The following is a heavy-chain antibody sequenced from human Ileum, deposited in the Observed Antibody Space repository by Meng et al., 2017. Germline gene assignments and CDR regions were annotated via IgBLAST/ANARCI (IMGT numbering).Heavy chain of an antibody. J-gene: IGHJ4*02. CDR3: ARHGGYYQDF. Sequence: QVTLQGWGPGLVKPSETLSPTCFVSGASVSANSYWSWVRQPPGKGLAWIGQIDQSGNSYYSPSLKSRVTMSIDKSKNQFSLRLTSVTAADTAVYYCARHGGYYQDFWGQGTLVTVSS. D-gene: IGHD4/OR15-4a*01. CDR2: IDQSGNS. CDR1: GASVSANSY. V-gene: IGHV4/OR15-8*02.